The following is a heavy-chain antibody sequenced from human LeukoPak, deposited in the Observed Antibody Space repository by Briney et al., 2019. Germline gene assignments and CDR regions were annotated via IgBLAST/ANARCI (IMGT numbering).Heavy chain of an antibody. CDR3: AKDPNGDYVGAFDS. V-gene: IGHV3-23*01. J-gene: IGHJ3*02. CDR1: GFTINIYA. Sequence: PGGSLRLSCAPSGFTINIYAMTWVRQAPGKGLEWVSSITVSGGGISYADSVKGRFTISRDNSKNTLYLQMNSLRAEDTAVYYCAKDPNGDYVGAFDSWDQGTRVTVSS. D-gene: IGHD4-17*01. CDR2: ITVSGGGI.